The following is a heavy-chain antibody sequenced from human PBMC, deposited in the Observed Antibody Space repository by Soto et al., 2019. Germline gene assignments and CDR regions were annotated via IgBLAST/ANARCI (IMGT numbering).Heavy chain of an antibody. CDR2: IYTSGST. D-gene: IGHD2-2*01. Sequence: LSLTCTVSGGSISSYYWSWIRQPAGKGLEWIGRIYTSGSTNYNPSLKSRVTMSVDTSKNQCSLKLSSVTAADTAVYYCARACSSSSCYDVFDYWGQGTLVTVSS. J-gene: IGHJ4*02. CDR3: ARACSSSSCYDVFDY. CDR1: GGSISSYY. V-gene: IGHV4-4*07.